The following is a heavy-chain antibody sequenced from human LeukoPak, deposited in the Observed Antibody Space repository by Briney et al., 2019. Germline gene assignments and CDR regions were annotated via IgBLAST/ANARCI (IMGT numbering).Heavy chain of an antibody. D-gene: IGHD1-14*01. V-gene: IGHV3-74*01. J-gene: IGHJ3*02. Sequence: GGSLRLSCAASGIAFSRYWMHWVRRAPGKGLVWISLVKLDGTVATYADSVRGRFTISRDNAKNTLYLQMNSLRAEDTAVYYCTTGLVSAFEIWGQGTVVTVSS. CDR1: GIAFSRYW. CDR3: TTGLVSAFEI. CDR2: VKLDGTVA.